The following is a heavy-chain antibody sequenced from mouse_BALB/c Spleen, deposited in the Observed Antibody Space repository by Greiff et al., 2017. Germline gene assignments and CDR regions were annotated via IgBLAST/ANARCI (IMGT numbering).Heavy chain of an antibody. V-gene: IGHV6-6*02. CDR3: TRHYYGSLAY. D-gene: IGHD1-1*01. J-gene: IGHJ3*01. CDR2: IRLKSNNYAT. CDR1: GFTFSNYW. Sequence: EVKLVESGGGLVQPGGSMKLSCVASGFTFSNYWMNWVRQSPEKGLEWVAEIRLKSNNYATHYAESVKGRFTISRDDSKSSVYLQMNNLRAEDTGIYYCTRHYYGSLAYWGQGTLVTVSA.